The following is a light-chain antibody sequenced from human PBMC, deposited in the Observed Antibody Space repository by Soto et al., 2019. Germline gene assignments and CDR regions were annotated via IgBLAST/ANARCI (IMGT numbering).Light chain of an antibody. J-gene: IGKJ2*01. CDR3: QRYGSSPPFT. CDR1: QRVSSSY. V-gene: IGKV3-20*01. Sequence: EIVLTQSPGTLSLSPGERATLSCRASQRVSSSYLAWYQQKPGQAPRLLIYGASSRATGLPDRFSGSGSGTDFTLTISRLEPVDFAVYFCQRYGSSPPFTFGQGTKVEI. CDR2: GAS.